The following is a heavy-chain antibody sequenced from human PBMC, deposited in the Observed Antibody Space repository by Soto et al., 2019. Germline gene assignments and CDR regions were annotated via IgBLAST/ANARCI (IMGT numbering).Heavy chain of an antibody. V-gene: IGHV4-34*01. J-gene: IGHJ6*02. CDR2: INHSGST. Sequence: SETLSLTCAVYGGSFSGYYWSWIRQPPGKGLEWIGEINHSGSTNYNPSLKSRVTISVDTSKNQFSLKLSSVTAADTAVYYCARGKQLVRNYYYYYGMDVWGQGTKVTVSS. CDR1: GGSFSGYY. CDR3: ARGKQLVRNYYYYYGMDV. D-gene: IGHD6-6*01.